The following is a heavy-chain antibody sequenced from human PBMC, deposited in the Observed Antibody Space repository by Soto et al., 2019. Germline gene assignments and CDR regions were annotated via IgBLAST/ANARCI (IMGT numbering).Heavy chain of an antibody. CDR2: IYSGGST. CDR3: ARDPWAADY. CDR1: GFTFSSYA. Sequence: GGSLRLSCAASGFTFSSYAMHWVRQAPGKGLEWVSVIYSGGSTFYADSVRGRFTISRDNSKNTVNLQMNSLRAEDTAVYYCARDPWAADYWGQGTLVTVSS. J-gene: IGHJ4*02. V-gene: IGHV3-66*01. D-gene: IGHD3-16*01.